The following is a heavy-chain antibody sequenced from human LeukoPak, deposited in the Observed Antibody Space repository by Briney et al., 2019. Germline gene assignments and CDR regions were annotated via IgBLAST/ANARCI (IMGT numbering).Heavy chain of an antibody. CDR3: ARGLGRQQLVSPFDY. CDR2: IYHRGTI. V-gene: IGHV4-38-2*02. Sequence: SETLSLTCTVSGYSISSGYYWDWIRQPPGKGLEWLASIYHRGTIYYNPSLKSRVTISVDTSKNQFSLKLTSVTAADTAVYYCARGLGRQQLVSPFDYWGQGTLVTVSS. D-gene: IGHD6-13*01. J-gene: IGHJ4*02. CDR1: GYSISSGYY.